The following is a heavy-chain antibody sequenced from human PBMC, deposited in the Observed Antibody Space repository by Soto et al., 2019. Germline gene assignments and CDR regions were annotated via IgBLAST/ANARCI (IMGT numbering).Heavy chain of an antibody. Sequence: ASVKVSCKVSGYPFTTYYIYWVRQAPGQGLEWMGWIDPRSGGTVYEQKFQGRVTMTRDTSISTVYVDLSGLTSDDTALYYCATDDYGIFPYWGQGSLVTVSS. CDR1: GYPFTTYY. CDR2: IDPRSGGT. J-gene: IGHJ4*02. V-gene: IGHV1-2*02. CDR3: ATDDYGIFPY. D-gene: IGHD3-10*01.